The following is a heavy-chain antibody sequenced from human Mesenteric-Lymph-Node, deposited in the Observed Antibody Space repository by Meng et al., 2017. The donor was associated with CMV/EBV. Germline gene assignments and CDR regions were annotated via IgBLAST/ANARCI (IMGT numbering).Heavy chain of an antibody. V-gene: IGHV1-2*06. CDR2: LNPNSGDT. CDR3: ASEGPYSSSSGFDY. CDR1: GYTFTDYY. D-gene: IGHD6-6*01. Sequence: ASVKVSCKTSGYTFTDYYMHWVRQAPGQGLEWMGRLNPNSGDTNYAQKFQGRVTMTRDTSPSTAYMELSGLRSDDTAVYYCASEGPYSSSSGFDYWGQGALVTVSS. J-gene: IGHJ4*02.